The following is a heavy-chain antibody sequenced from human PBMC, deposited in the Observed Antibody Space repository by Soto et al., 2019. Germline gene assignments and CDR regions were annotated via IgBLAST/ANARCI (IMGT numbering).Heavy chain of an antibody. CDR2: MNPNKGHT. CDR1: GYIFTSFD. CDR3: ARGPNYFDY. Sequence: QVQLAQSGAEVKKPGASVKVSCEASGYIFTSFDIHWVRQAPGQGLEWMGWMNPNKGHTGYAEKFQGRVTMTRNTSMKIAYMELSSLRSDDTAVYYCARGPNYFDYWGQGTLVTVSS. V-gene: IGHV1-8*01. J-gene: IGHJ4*02.